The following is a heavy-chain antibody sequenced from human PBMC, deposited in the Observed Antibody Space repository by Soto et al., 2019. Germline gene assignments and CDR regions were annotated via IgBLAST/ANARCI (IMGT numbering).Heavy chain of an antibody. CDR2: IYCSGST. Sequence: QVQLQESGPGLVKPSQTLSLTCTVSGGSISSGDSYWSWIRQPPGRGLEWIGYIYCSGSTYYTPSLKSRVTISVDTSKNQFSLKLSSVTAADRAVYYCARAAKTYYYDSSGYYYTFDIWGQGTMVTVSS. CDR3: ARAAKTYYYDSSGYYYTFDI. D-gene: IGHD3-22*01. V-gene: IGHV4-30-4*01. CDR1: GGSISSGDSY. J-gene: IGHJ3*02.